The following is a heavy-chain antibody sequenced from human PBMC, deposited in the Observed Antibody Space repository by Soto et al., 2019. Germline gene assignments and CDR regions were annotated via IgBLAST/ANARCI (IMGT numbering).Heavy chain of an antibody. CDR3: ARAYSGSGSPGS. V-gene: IGHV3-11*05. D-gene: IGHD3-10*01. CDR1: GFTFSDYY. J-gene: IGHJ5*02. CDR2: ISGSSSYT. Sequence: QVQLVESGGGLVKPGGSLRLSCAASGFTFSDYYMMWIRQAPGKGLEWPSYISGSSSYTNHADSVKGGFTISRDNAKNSVYLQMNSLRAEDTAVYYCARAYSGSGSPGSWGQGTLVTVSS.